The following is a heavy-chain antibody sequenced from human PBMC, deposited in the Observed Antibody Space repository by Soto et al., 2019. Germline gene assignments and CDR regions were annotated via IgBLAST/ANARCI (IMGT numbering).Heavy chain of an antibody. V-gene: IGHV5-51*01. Sequence: GESLKISCKGSGYSFTSYWIGWVRQMPGKGLEWMGIIYPGDSDTRYSPSFQGQVTISANKSISTAYLQWSSLKASDTAMYYCARHSYGKIAARYYYYYMDVWGKGTTVTVSS. CDR1: GYSFTSYW. D-gene: IGHD6-6*01. CDR3: ARHSYGKIAARYYYYYMDV. CDR2: IYPGDSDT. J-gene: IGHJ6*03.